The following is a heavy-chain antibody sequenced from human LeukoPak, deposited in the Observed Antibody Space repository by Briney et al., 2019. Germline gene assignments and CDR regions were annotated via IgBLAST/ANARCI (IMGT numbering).Heavy chain of an antibody. V-gene: IGHV1-2*02. CDR3: ARDRVAREPPPAPRYYNHGLDV. CDR2: INPKSGGT. D-gene: IGHD1-26*01. CDR1: GYTVTAYY. Sequence: ASVKVSCKASGYTVTAYYVHWVRQAPGQGLEWMGWINPKSGGTEYAQKFQGRVAMARDTSISTVFMELSRLRSDDTAVYYCARDRVAREPPPAPRYYNHGLDVWGQGTTVTVSS. J-gene: IGHJ6*02.